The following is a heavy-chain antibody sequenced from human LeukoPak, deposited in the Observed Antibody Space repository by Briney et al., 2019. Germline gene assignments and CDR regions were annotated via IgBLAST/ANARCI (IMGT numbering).Heavy chain of an antibody. CDR1: GFTFSSNA. CDR2: ISGSGGST. J-gene: IGHJ4*02. D-gene: IGHD6-19*01. Sequence: GGSLRLSCAASGFTFSSNAMSWVRQAPGKGLEWVSAISGSGGSTYYADSVKGRFTISRDNSKNTLYLQMSSLRAEDTAVYYCAKRSIRAVAATLGDSDYWGQGTLVTVSS. V-gene: IGHV3-23*01. CDR3: AKRSIRAVAATLGDSDY.